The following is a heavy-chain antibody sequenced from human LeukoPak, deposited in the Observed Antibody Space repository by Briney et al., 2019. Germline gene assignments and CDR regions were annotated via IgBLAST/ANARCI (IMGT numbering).Heavy chain of an antibody. CDR2: INHSGST. CDR1: GGSFSGYY. Sequence: SETLSLTCAVYGGSFSGYYWSWIRQPPGKGLEWIGEINHSGSTNYNPSLKSRVTISVDTSKNQFSLKLSSVTAADTAVYYCANREYNAPWGQGTLVTVSS. V-gene: IGHV4-34*01. D-gene: IGHD1-14*01. CDR3: ANREYNAP. J-gene: IGHJ5*02.